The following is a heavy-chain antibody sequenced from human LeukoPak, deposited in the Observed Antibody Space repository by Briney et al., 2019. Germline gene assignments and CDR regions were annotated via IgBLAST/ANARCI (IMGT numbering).Heavy chain of an antibody. V-gene: IGHV3-23*01. D-gene: IGHD2-2*01. CDR2: SGGST. CDR3: THGSMYQLDY. Sequence: SGGSTHYADSVKGRFTISRDNSKNTLYLQMNSLRAEDTAVYYCTHGSMYQLDYWGQGTLVTVSS. J-gene: IGHJ4*02.